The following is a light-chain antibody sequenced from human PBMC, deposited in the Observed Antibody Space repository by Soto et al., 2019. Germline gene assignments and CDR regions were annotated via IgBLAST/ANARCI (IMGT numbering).Light chain of an antibody. CDR1: QSVSNNY. CDR2: DST. V-gene: IGKV3D-20*02. Sequence: EIVLTQSPGTLSLSPGERATLSCRASQSVSNNYLAWYQQKPGQPPRLLIYDSTNRAAGIPARFSGSRSGTDFTLTISSVEPEDFAMYYCHQRNQFGQGTRLEIK. J-gene: IGKJ5*01. CDR3: HQRNQ.